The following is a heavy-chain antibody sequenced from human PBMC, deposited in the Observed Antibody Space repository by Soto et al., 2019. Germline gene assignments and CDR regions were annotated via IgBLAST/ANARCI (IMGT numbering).Heavy chain of an antibody. V-gene: IGHV3-74*01. CDR1: GFTFSTHW. CDR2: ISPDGSST. J-gene: IGHJ4*02. CDR3: ARDPPGIGVDF. Sequence: EAQLVESGGGLVQPGGSLRLSCTASGFTFSTHWMHWVRQAPGKGLVWVSRISPDGSSTASADSVKGRFTISRDNAKNTLFLHMNSLRVEDTAVYYCARDPPGIGVDFWCQGTLVIVSS. D-gene: IGHD3-3*01.